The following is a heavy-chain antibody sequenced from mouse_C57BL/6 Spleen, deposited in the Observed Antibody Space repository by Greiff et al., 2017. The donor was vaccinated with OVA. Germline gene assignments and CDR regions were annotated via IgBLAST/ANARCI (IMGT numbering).Heavy chain of an antibody. Sequence: VQLQQPGAELVRPGSSVKLSCKASGYTFTSYWMHWVKQRPIQGLEWIGNIDPSDSETHYNQKFKDKATLTVDKSSSTAYMQLSSLTSEDSAVYYCARNYYGSSYDYAMDYWGQGTSVTVSS. CDR2: IDPSDSET. J-gene: IGHJ4*01. D-gene: IGHD1-1*01. V-gene: IGHV1-52*01. CDR3: ARNYYGSSYDYAMDY. CDR1: GYTFTSYW.